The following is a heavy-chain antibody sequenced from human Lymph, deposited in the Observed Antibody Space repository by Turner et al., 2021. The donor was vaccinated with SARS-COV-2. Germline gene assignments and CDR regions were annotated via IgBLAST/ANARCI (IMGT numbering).Heavy chain of an antibody. V-gene: IGHV4-39*01. CDR1: AGSISSSTYY. CDR3: ARHPRFYSGCYSGAFDI. D-gene: IGHD1-26*01. CDR2: IYYSRCT. J-gene: IGHJ3*02. Sequence: QLQLQESCTGLVKPSATLSLTCTVSAGSISSSTYYWGWIRQPPGKGLEWIGNIYYSRCTYYSPSLKSLVTISGVTFNNQFSMKLSYVTAADTAADYCARHPRFYSGCYSGAFDIWGQGTMVTVSS.